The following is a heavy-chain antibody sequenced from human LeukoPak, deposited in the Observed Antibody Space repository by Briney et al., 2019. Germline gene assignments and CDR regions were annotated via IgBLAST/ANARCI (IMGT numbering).Heavy chain of an antibody. D-gene: IGHD3-10*01. V-gene: IGHV3-23*01. CDR1: GFNLSSYA. Sequence: WTYLRLSCAAFGFNLSSYALGSVRQAQGQGLEWVPSISGSGTGKYYAHSVKGRFTISRDNSKNTLYLQMNSLRAEDTAVYYCAKGRTRFGDFDYWGQGTLVTVSS. CDR2: ISGSGTGK. J-gene: IGHJ4*02. CDR3: AKGRTRFGDFDY.